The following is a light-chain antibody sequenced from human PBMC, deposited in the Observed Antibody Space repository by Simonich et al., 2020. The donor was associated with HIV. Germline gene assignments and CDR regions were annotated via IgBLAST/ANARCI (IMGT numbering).Light chain of an antibody. V-gene: IGKV3-15*01. Sequence: EIVMTQSPATLSVSPGERATLSCRASQSVSSNFAWYQQKPGQAPRLLIYGASTRATGISARCSGRGSGTEFTLTISSLQSEDFAVYYCQQYNKWPPWTFGQGTKVEI. CDR3: QQYNKWPPWT. CDR1: QSVSSN. CDR2: GAS. J-gene: IGKJ1*01.